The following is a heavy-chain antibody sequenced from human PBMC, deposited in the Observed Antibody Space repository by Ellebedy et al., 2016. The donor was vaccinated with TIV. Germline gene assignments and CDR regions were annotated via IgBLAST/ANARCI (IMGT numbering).Heavy chain of an antibody. J-gene: IGHJ4*02. CDR3: ARLKGSSWYVETRGGYYLDY. D-gene: IGHD6-13*01. CDR2: ISAYNGNT. V-gene: IGHV1-18*04. Sequence: AASVKVSCKASGYTFTSYGISWVRQAPGQGLEWMGWISAYNGNTNYAQKLQGRVTMTTDTSTSTAYMELRSLRSDDTAVYYCARLKGSSWYVETRGGYYLDYWGQGTLVTVSS. CDR1: GYTFTSYG.